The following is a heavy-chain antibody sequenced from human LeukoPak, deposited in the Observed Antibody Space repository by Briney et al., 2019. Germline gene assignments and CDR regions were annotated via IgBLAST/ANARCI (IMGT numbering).Heavy chain of an antibody. CDR2: ISDSGGST. CDR3: ARRGVVIRVILVGFHKEAFYFDS. D-gene: IGHD3-22*01. Sequence: GRSLRLSCAVSGITLSNYGMSSVRQAPGKGLEWVAGISDSGGSTNYADSVKGRFTISRDNPKNTLYLQMNSLRAEDTAVYFCARRGVVIRVILVGFHKEAFYFDSWGQGALVTVSS. J-gene: IGHJ4*02. V-gene: IGHV3-23*01. CDR1: GITLSNYG.